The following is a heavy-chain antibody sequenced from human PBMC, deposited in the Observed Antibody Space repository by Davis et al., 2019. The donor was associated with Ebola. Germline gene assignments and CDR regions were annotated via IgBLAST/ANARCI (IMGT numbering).Heavy chain of an antibody. Sequence: MPSETLSLTCTVSGGSISSYYWSWIRQPPGKGLEWIGEINHSGSTNYNPSLKSRVTISVDTSKNQFSLKLSSVTAADTAVYYCAKDLRGGDYYDPPVWGQGTLVTVSS. CDR2: INHSGST. J-gene: IGHJ4*02. D-gene: IGHD3-22*01. CDR1: GGSISSYY. V-gene: IGHV4-34*01. CDR3: AKDLRGGDYYDPPV.